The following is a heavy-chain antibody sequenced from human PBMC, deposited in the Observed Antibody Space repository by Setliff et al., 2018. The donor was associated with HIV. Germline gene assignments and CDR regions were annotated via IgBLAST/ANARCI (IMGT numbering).Heavy chain of an antibody. D-gene: IGHD4-17*01. CDR3: ARDGGSGTTVTFTLDY. V-gene: IGHV1-69*05. J-gene: IGHJ4*02. CDR2: IIPLFDTS. CDR1: GGTFSTYG. Sequence: SVKVSCKASGGTFSTYGLSWVRQAPGQGLEWMGGIIPLFDTSNYAQKFQGRVTMTRDTSTSTVYMELSSLRSEDTAVYYCARDGGSGTTVTFTLDYWGQGTLVTVSS.